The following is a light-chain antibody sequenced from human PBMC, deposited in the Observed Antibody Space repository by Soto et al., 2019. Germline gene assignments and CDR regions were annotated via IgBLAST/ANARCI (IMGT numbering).Light chain of an antibody. Sequence: DIQLTQSPPYLSASGGDRVTIICRASQGISSFLAWYQQKPGRAPKLLVYGASTVETGVPSRFSGSGSGAEFSLQISSLQPEDFAPYSCQQVNSYPFTSGPGKRVDI. CDR1: QGISSF. V-gene: IGKV1-9*01. CDR3: QQVNSYPFT. CDR2: GAS. J-gene: IGKJ3*01.